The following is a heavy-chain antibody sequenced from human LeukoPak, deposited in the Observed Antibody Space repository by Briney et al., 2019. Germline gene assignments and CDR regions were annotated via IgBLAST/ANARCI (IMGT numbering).Heavy chain of an antibody. CDR3: ARLNPLGPYNWFDP. D-gene: IGHD7-27*01. J-gene: IGHJ5*02. CDR1: GGSISRYY. Sequence: SETLSLTCTVSGGSISRYYWSWIRQPPGKGLEWIGYIYYSGSTNYNPSLKSRVTISVDTSKNQFSLKLSSVTAADTAVYYCARLNPLGPYNWFDPWGQGTLVTVSS. V-gene: IGHV4-59*08. CDR2: IYYSGST.